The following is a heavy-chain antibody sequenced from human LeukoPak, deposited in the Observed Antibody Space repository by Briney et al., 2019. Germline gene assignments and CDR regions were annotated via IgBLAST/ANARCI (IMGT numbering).Heavy chain of an antibody. CDR3: AKGGYCSATRCYVGKGMDD. J-gene: IGHJ4*02. CDR1: GFTFDTYG. Sequence: PGRSLRLSCAASGFTFDTYGMHWVRQAPGKGLEWVAVISHDGVDKYYADSVKGQFTISRDNSKNTVSLQVNSLRAEDTAAYYCAKGGYCSATRCYVGKGMDDWGQGTLVTVSS. CDR2: ISHDGVDK. D-gene: IGHD2-2*01. V-gene: IGHV3-30*18.